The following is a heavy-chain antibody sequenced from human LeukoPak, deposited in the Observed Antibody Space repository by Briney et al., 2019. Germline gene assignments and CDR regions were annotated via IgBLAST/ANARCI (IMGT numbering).Heavy chain of an antibody. V-gene: IGHV2-5*01. CDR1: GFSLCTTTMG. D-gene: IGHD3-10*02. CDR3: AHIVLGDNWFEP. CDR2: IFWNDDK. Sequence: SGPTLFKPTHPLTLTFTFSGFSLCTTTMGVGWIRQPPVKALEWLALIFWNDDKRYIPSLTSRLTVIKDTPKNQVVLTMPNMDPVDTATYFCAHIVLGDNWFEPGGQGTRVTV. J-gene: IGHJ5*02.